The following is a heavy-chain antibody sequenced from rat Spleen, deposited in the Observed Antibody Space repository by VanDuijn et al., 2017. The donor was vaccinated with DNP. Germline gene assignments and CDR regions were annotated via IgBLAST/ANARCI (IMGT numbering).Heavy chain of an antibody. D-gene: IGHD1-3*01. J-gene: IGHJ2*01. CDR2: ISISGSRA. V-gene: IGHV5-7*01. CDR1: GFTFSDYY. Sequence: EVQLVESGGGLVQPGRSLKVSCAASGFTFSDYYMAWVRQAPKKGLEWVATISISGSRAYYPDSVKGRFTISRDDAKSSLYLQMNSLKSEDTATYYCASYLTTVAYFDYWGQGVMVTVSS. CDR3: ASYLTTVAYFDY.